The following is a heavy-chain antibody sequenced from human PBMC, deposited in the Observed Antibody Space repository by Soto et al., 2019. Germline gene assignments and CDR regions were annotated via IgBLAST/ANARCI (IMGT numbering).Heavy chain of an antibody. CDR1: GGSISSSSYY. CDR2: IYYSGST. V-gene: IGHV4-39*01. CDR3: ARHRTVLPGYRDTGFDY. D-gene: IGHD3-9*01. J-gene: IGHJ4*02. Sequence: QLQLQESGPGLVKPSETLSLTCTVSGGSISSSSYYWGWIRQPPGKGLEWIGSIYYSGSTYYNPSHKGRVTISVDTSKNQCSLKLSSVTAADTAVYYCARHRTVLPGYRDTGFDYWGQGTLVTVSS.